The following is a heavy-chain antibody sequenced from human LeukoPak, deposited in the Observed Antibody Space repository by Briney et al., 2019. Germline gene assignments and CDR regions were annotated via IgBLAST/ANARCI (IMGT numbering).Heavy chain of an antibody. D-gene: IGHD1-26*01. Sequence: SETLSLTCTVSGGSISSSSYYWGRIRQPPGKGLEGIGSIYYSGSTYYNPSLKSRVTISVDTSKNQFSLKLSSVTAADTAVYYCARDFPRGTSGSYYDYWGQGTLVTVSS. J-gene: IGHJ4*02. CDR3: ARDFPRGTSGSYYDY. V-gene: IGHV4-39*07. CDR2: IYYSGST. CDR1: GGSISSSSYY.